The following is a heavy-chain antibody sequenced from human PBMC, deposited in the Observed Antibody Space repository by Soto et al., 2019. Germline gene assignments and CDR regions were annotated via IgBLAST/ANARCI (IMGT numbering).Heavy chain of an antibody. D-gene: IGHD1-26*01. CDR2: IYYSGST. Sequence: SETLSLTCTVSGGSISSGGYYWSWIRQHPGKGLEWIGYIYYSGSTYYNPSLKSRVTISVDTSKNQFSLKLSSVTAADAAVYYCARDRGADRGYYYGMDVWGQGTTVTVSS. CDR3: ARDRGADRGYYYGMDV. J-gene: IGHJ6*02. V-gene: IGHV4-31*03. CDR1: GGSISSGGYY.